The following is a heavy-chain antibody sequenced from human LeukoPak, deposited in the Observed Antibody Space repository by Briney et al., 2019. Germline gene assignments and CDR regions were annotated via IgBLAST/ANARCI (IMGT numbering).Heavy chain of an antibody. CDR1: GFTFGDYA. CDR2: IRSKAYGGTT. J-gene: IGHJ4*02. D-gene: IGHD3-3*01. CDR3: TRDATPYDFWSGYPYYFDY. V-gene: IGHV3-49*04. Sequence: GRSLRLSCTASGFTFGDYAMSWVRQAPGKGLEWVGFIRSKAYGGTTEYAASVKGRFTISRDDSKSIAYLQMNSLKTEDTAVYYCTRDATPYDFWSGYPYYFDYWGQGTLVTVSS.